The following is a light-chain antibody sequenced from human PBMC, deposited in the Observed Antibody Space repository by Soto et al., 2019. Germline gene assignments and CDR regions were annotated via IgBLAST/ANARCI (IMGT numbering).Light chain of an antibody. V-gene: IGLV1-40*01. Sequence: QAVVTQPPSVSGATKQRVTISCTGSSSKIGAGYDVHWYQQLPGTAPKLLIYGNSNRPSGVPDRFSGSKSGTSASLAITGLQAEDEADYYCQSYDSSLSGSVFGGGTQLTVL. J-gene: IGLJ3*02. CDR2: GNS. CDR3: QSYDSSLSGSV. CDR1: SSKIGAGYD.